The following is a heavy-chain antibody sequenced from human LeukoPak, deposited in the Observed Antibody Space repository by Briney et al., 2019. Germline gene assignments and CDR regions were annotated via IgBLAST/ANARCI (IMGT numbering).Heavy chain of an antibody. CDR3: AREVTSDQYDFWSGYYHWFDP. V-gene: IGHV4-59*11. D-gene: IGHD3-3*01. CDR2: IYYSGST. J-gene: IGHJ5*02. Sequence: GSLRLSCAASGGSISSHYWSWIRQPPGKGLEWIGYIYYSGSTNYNPSLKSRVTISVDTSKNQFSLKLSSVTAADTAVYYCAREVTSDQYDFWSGYYHWFDPWGQGTLVTVSS. CDR1: GGSISSHY.